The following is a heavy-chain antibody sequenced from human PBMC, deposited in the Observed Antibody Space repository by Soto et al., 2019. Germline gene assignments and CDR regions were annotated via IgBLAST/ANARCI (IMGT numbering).Heavy chain of an antibody. J-gene: IGHJ4*02. CDR3: AAKAYTLNLDY. CDR1: GFTFSGSA. CDR2: IRSKGNNYAT. D-gene: IGHD3-16*01. Sequence: EVPLVESGGGLVQPGGSLKLSCAASGFTFSGSAMHWVRQASGKGLEWVGRIRSKGNNYATAYAASVKGRFTISRDDSKNTAYLQMDSLKTEDTAVYYCAAKAYTLNLDYWGQGTLVTVSS. V-gene: IGHV3-73*01.